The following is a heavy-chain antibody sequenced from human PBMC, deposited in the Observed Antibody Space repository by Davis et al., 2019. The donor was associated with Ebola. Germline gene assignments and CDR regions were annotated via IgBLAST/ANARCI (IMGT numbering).Heavy chain of an antibody. D-gene: IGHD3-16*01. CDR2: ISSSGSTI. Sequence: GESLKISCAASGFTFSSYSMNWVRQAPGKGLEWVSYISSSGSTIYYADSVKGRFTISRDNAKNSLYLQMNSLRAEDTAVYYCARVKGGGWFDPWGQGTLVTVSS. CDR1: GFTFSSYS. CDR3: ARVKGGGWFDP. J-gene: IGHJ5*02. V-gene: IGHV3-48*04.